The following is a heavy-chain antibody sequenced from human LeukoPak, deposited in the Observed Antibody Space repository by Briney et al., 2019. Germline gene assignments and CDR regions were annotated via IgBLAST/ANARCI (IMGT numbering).Heavy chain of an antibody. CDR2: IRYDGSNK. D-gene: IGHD6-13*01. Sequence: PGGSLRLSCAASGFTFSSYGMHWVRQAPGKGLEWVAFIRYDGSNKYYADSVKGRFTISRDNSKNTLYLQMNSLRAEDTAVYYCAKDLGIAAAEGAFDIWGQGTMVTVSS. CDR3: AKDLGIAAAEGAFDI. V-gene: IGHV3-30*02. J-gene: IGHJ3*02. CDR1: GFTFSSYG.